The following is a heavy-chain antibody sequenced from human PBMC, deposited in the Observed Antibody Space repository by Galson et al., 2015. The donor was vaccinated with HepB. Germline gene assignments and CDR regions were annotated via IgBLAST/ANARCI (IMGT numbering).Heavy chain of an antibody. CDR2: ISSSSSTI. CDR3: ARVGGYCSGGSCYSFYYYGMDV. Sequence: SLRLSCAASGFTFSSYSMNWVRQAPGKGLEWVSYISSSSSTIYYADSVKGRFTISRDNAKNSLYLQMNSLRAEDTAVYYCARVGGYCSGGSCYSFYYYGMDVWGQGTTVTVSS. J-gene: IGHJ6*02. V-gene: IGHV3-48*04. D-gene: IGHD2-15*01. CDR1: GFTFSSYS.